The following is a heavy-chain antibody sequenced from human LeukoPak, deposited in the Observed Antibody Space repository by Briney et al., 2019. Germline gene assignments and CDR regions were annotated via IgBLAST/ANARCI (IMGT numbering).Heavy chain of an antibody. CDR2: IYYSGST. Sequence: SETLSLTCTVSGGSISSYYWSWIRQPPGKGLEWIGYIYYSGSTNYNPSLKSRVTISVDTSKNQFSLKLSSVTAADTAVYYCASGLERWDYYYYMDVWGKGTTVTVSS. CDR3: ASGLERWDYYYYMDV. D-gene: IGHD1-1*01. J-gene: IGHJ6*03. V-gene: IGHV4-59*01. CDR1: GGSISSYY.